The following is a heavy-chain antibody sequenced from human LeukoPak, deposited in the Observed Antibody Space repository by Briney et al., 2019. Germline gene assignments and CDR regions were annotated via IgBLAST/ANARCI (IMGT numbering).Heavy chain of an antibody. CDR2: INSDGSST. Sequence: GGSLRPSCAASGFTFSSYWMHWVRQAPGKGLVWVSRINSDGSSTSYADSVKGRFTISRDNAKNTLYLQMNTLRAEDTAVYYCVSIPGDWGQGILVTVSS. J-gene: IGHJ4*02. D-gene: IGHD7-27*01. V-gene: IGHV3-74*01. CDR1: GFTFSSYW. CDR3: VSIPGD.